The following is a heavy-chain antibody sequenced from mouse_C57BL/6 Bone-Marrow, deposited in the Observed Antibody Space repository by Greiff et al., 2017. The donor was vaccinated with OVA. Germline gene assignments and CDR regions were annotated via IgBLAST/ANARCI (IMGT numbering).Heavy chain of an antibody. D-gene: IGHD2-4*01. CDR3: ARYYYDKGFAY. CDR2: INPTYGTT. V-gene: IGHV1-39*01. CDR1: VNSLTDYN. Sequence: EVQLKQSEPALVKPGASVRISCKASVNSLTDYNINWLKKSNGKSLEWIGVINPTYGTTSYNQKFKGKATLTVDQSSSTAYMQLNSLTSEDSAVYYCARYYYDKGFAYWGQGTLVTVSA. J-gene: IGHJ3*01.